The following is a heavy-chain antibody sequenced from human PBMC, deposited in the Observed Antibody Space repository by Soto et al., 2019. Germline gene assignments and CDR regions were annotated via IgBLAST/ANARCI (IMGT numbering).Heavy chain of an antibody. CDR1: GGSISSGDYY. D-gene: IGHD3-10*01. J-gene: IGHJ6*02. CDR2: IYYSGST. Sequence: QVQLQESGPGLVKPSQTLSLTCTVAGGSISSGDYYWSWIRQPPGKGLEWIGYIYYSGSTYYNPSLKSRVTISVDTSKNQFSLKLSSVTAADTAVYYCARDNVPGVRGVIMPRAQYYYGMDVWGQGTTVTVSS. V-gene: IGHV4-30-4*01. CDR3: ARDNVPGVRGVIMPRAQYYYGMDV.